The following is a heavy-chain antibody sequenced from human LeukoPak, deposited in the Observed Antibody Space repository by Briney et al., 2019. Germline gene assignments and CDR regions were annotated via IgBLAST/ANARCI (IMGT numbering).Heavy chain of an antibody. CDR1: GGSISSYY. Sequence: SETLSLTCTVSGGSISSYYWSWIRQPPGKGLEWIGYIYYSGSTNYNPSLKSRVTISVDTSKNQFSLKLSSVTAADTAVYYCARLRYFDWLFLYYFDYWGQGTLVTVSS. V-gene: IGHV4-59*01. CDR2: IYYSGST. CDR3: ARLRYFDWLFLYYFDY. D-gene: IGHD3-9*01. J-gene: IGHJ4*02.